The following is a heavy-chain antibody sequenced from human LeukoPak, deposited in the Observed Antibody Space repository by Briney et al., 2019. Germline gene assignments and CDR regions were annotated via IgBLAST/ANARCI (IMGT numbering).Heavy chain of an antibody. CDR2: IYYSGST. Sequence: SETLSLTCTVSGGSISSDYWSWVRQPPGKGLEWIGYIYYSGSTNYNPSLKSRVTISVDTSKNQFSLKLSSVTAVDTAVYYCARDLGGANWFDPWGQGTLVTVSS. V-gene: IGHV4-59*01. D-gene: IGHD1-26*01. CDR3: ARDLGGANWFDP. CDR1: GGSISSDY. J-gene: IGHJ5*02.